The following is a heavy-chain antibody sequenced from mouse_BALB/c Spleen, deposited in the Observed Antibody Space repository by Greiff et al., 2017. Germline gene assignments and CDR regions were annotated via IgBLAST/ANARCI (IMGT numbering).Heavy chain of an antibody. CDR2: ISNLAYSI. J-gene: IGHJ1*01. D-gene: IGHD1-2*01. V-gene: IGHV5-15*02. CDR1: GFTFSDYG. CDR3: AKGTTARYFDV. Sequence: EVKVVESGGGLVQPGGSRTLSCAASGFTFSDYGMAWVRQAPGKGPEWVAFISNLAYSIYYADTVTGRFTISRENAKNTLYLEMSSLRSEDTAMYYCAKGTTARYFDVWGAGTTVTVSS.